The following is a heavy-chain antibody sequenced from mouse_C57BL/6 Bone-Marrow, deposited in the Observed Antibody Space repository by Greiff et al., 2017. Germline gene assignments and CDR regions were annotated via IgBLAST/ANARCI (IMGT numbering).Heavy chain of an antibody. CDR1: GFTFSSYT. CDR3: SRQVTTVLAPKYFEV. CDR2: ISGGGGNT. V-gene: IGHV5-9*01. D-gene: IGHD1-1*01. J-gene: IGHJ1*03. Sequence: EVKVEESGGGLVQPGGSLKLSCAASGFTFSSYTMSWVRQTPETRLQWVAAISGGGGNTYYPDSVQGRFTISRENDKNILYLQMSSLRSEDTALYYWSRQVTTVLAPKYFEVWGTGTTVTVSS.